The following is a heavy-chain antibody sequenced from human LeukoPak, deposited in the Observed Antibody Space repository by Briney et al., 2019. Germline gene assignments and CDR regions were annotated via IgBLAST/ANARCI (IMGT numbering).Heavy chain of an antibody. CDR1: GGSISSGGYY. D-gene: IGHD1-1*01. V-gene: IGHV4-31*03. Sequence: SQTLSLTCTVSGGSISSGGYYWSWIRQHPGKGLEWIGYIYYSGSTYYNPSLKSRVTISVDTSKNQFSLKLSSVTAADTAVYHCARGNEDAFDIWGQGTMVTVSS. CDR2: IYYSGST. J-gene: IGHJ3*02. CDR3: ARGNEDAFDI.